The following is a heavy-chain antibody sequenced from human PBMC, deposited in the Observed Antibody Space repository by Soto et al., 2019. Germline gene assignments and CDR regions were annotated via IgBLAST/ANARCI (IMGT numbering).Heavy chain of an antibody. J-gene: IGHJ5*02. V-gene: IGHV4-31*03. Sequence: QVQLQESGPGLVKPSQTLSLTCTVSGGSINSGGYYWSWIRQHPGKGLEYIGYIYYSGSTYYNPYLKSRVTISVDTSKNQFSLKLSSVTAADTAVYYCARDLGFGESRGWFDPWGQGTLVTVSS. CDR2: IYYSGST. CDR1: GGSINSGGYY. D-gene: IGHD3-10*01. CDR3: ARDLGFGESRGWFDP.